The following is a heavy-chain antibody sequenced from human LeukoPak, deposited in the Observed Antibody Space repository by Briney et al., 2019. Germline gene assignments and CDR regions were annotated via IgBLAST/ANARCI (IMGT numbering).Heavy chain of an antibody. CDR1: GYSFISYG. D-gene: IGHD3-22*01. Sequence: ASVKVSCKASGYSFISYGISWVRQAPGQGPEWMGWISAYNGNTKYAQKLQGRVTMTTDTSTSTAYMELRSLRSDDTAVFYCAGLASSGYPYGAFDIWGQGTMVTVSS. J-gene: IGHJ3*02. CDR2: ISAYNGNT. V-gene: IGHV1-18*01. CDR3: AGLASSGYPYGAFDI.